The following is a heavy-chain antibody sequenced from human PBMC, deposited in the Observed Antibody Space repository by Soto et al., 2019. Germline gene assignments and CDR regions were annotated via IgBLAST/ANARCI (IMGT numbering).Heavy chain of an antibody. D-gene: IGHD2-15*01. CDR1: GCTFNTYP. J-gene: IGHJ4*02. CDR2: ISTSGGST. CDR3: AKLFSVGGPRRPRDYFEY. Sequence: EVQRLDSGGGLVRPGGSLRLSCAASGCTFNTYPMSWVRQAPGKGLEWVSAISTSGGSTYYAASVKGRFTISRDNSKNTVLLHMNSLRAEDTAVYYCAKLFSVGGPRRPRDYFEYWGQRTLVTVSS. V-gene: IGHV3-23*01.